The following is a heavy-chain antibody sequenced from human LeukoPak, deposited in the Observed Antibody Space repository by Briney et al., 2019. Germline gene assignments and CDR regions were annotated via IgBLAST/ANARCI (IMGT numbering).Heavy chain of an antibody. D-gene: IGHD3-10*01. J-gene: IGHJ4*02. CDR2: INPNSGGT. CDR3: ARGGDGSGSFGDY. Sequence: ASVKVSCKASGYTFTGYYMHWVRQAPGQGLEWMGWINPNSGGTNYAQKFQGWVTMTRDTSISTAYMELSRLRSDDTAVYHCARGGDGSGSFGDYWGQGTLVTVSS. V-gene: IGHV1-2*04. CDR1: GYTFTGYY.